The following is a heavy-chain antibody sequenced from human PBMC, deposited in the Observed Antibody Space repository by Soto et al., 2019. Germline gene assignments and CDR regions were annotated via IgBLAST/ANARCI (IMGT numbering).Heavy chain of an antibody. D-gene: IGHD1-1*01. CDR2: IIPTLGIA. J-gene: IGHJ4*02. V-gene: IGHV1-69*02. Sequence: QVQLVQSGAEVKKPGSSVKVSCKASGGTFSSYTISWVRQAPGQGLEWMGRIIPTLGIANYAQKFQGRVRITAHKPTRTAYMELSSLRSVDTAVYFCASTLPRTKAVRFDYWGQGTLVTAS. CDR3: ASTLPRTKAVRFDY. CDR1: GGTFSSYT.